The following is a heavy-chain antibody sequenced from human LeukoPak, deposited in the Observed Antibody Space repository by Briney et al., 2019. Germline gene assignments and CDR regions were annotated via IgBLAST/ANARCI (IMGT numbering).Heavy chain of an antibody. D-gene: IGHD2-2*01. CDR2: IWYDGSNK. J-gene: IGHJ5*02. CDR3: GRDVCTSCSWLDP. V-gene: IGHV3-33*01. Sequence: GGSLRLSCAASGFTFSSYGMHWVRQAPGKGLEWVAVIWYDGSNKYYADSVKGLFTISRDNSKNPLYLQMNRLRDEATAVYYCGRDVCTSCSWLDPWGQGTLVTVSS. CDR1: GFTFSSYG.